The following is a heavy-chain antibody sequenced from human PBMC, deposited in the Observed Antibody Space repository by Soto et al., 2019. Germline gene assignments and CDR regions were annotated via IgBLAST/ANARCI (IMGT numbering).Heavy chain of an antibody. J-gene: IGHJ4*02. Sequence: GGSLRLSCSASGFTFSSYAMHWVRQAPEKGLEYLSSISYNGGSTYYADSVKGRFSISRDNSKNTLYLQMSSLRTEDTAVYYCVKLADSSLWGQGTLVTVSS. CDR1: GFTFSSYA. CDR2: ISYNGGST. D-gene: IGHD3-22*01. CDR3: VKLADSSL. V-gene: IGHV3-64D*08.